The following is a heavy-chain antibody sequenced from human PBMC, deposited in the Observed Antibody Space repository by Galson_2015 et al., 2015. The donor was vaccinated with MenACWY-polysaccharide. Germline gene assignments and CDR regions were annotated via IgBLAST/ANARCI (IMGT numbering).Heavy chain of an antibody. V-gene: IGHV3-11*01. CDR1: EFSLGGWY. Sequence: SLRLSCAASEFSLGGWYMSWIRQAPGKGLEWLSYISKSGDSVYYGDSVKGRFAISRDNAKNSLYLQLNSLEVEDTAIYYCARGHYGLDVWGQGTTVTVSS. CDR3: ARGHYGLDV. CDR2: ISKSGDSV. J-gene: IGHJ6*02.